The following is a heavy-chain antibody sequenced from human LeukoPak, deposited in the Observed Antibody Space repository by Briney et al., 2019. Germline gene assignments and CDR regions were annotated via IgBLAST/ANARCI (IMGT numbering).Heavy chain of an antibody. D-gene: IGHD6-13*01. V-gene: IGHV3-7*01. Sequence: PGGSLRLSCAASGFPFSTYLMTWVRQAPGKGLEWVANIKQDGTEKYYVDSVKGRFSISRDNANSSLYLQMNSLRAEDTAVYYCASERPSSSWYDYWGQGTLVTVSS. J-gene: IGHJ4*02. CDR3: ASERPSSSWYDY. CDR2: IKQDGTEK. CDR1: GFPFSTYL.